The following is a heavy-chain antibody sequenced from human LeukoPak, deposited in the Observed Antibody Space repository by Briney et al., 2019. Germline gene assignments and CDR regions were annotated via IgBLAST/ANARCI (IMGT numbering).Heavy chain of an antibody. D-gene: IGHD2-15*01. V-gene: IGHV1-69*04. J-gene: IGHJ6*02. CDR3: ARDLKGGGYYYYGMDV. CDR1: GGTFSSYA. Sequence: ASVEVSCKASGGTFSSYAISWVRQAPGQGLEWMGRIIPILGIANYAQKFQGRVTITADKSTSTAYMELSSLRSEDTAVYYCARDLKGGGYYYYGMDVWGQGTTVTVSS. CDR2: IIPILGIA.